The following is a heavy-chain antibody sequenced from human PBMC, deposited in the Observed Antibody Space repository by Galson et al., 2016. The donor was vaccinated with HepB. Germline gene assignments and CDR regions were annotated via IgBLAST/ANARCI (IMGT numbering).Heavy chain of an antibody. Sequence: SETLSLTCAVYGGPFSGYYWSWIRQPPGKGLEWIGNIDHTGNIHYYNLSLKSRVIISVDASKKQFSLRLSSVTAADTAVYYCARQTPPILTGYYFDHWGQGNLVTVSS. CDR3: ARQTPPILTGYYFDH. CDR1: GGPFSGYY. J-gene: IGHJ4*02. V-gene: IGHV4-34*01. D-gene: IGHD3-9*01. CDR2: IDHTGNI.